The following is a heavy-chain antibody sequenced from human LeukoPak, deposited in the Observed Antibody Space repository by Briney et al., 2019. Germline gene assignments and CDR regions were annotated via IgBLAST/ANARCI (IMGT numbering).Heavy chain of an antibody. CDR3: ARAWLLRPDSFDY. CDR1: GFTVSSNY. D-gene: IGHD3-22*01. V-gene: IGHV3-66*01. J-gene: IGHJ4*02. Sequence: AGGSLRLSCAASGFTVSSNYMSWVRQAPGKGLEWVSVIYSGGSTYYADSVKGRFTISRDNSKNTLYLQMNSLRAEDTAVYYCARAWLLRPDSFDYWGQGTLVTVSS. CDR2: IYSGGST.